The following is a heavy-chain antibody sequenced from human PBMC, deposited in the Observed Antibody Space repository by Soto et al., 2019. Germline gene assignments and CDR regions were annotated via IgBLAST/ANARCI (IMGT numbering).Heavy chain of an antibody. D-gene: IGHD3-10*01. Sequence: QVLLVQSGAEVRKPGASVKVSCKASGYTFSAYYISWVRQAPGQGPEWMGGINTDTGHTDYAPKFQGRVTMTRATSINTSYLELTSLRSDDTSVYYCARDPIGGGTPYYFAFWGQGTLVTVSS. CDR3: ARDPIGGGTPYYFAF. CDR1: GYTFSAYY. J-gene: IGHJ4*02. CDR2: INTDTGHT. V-gene: IGHV1-2*02.